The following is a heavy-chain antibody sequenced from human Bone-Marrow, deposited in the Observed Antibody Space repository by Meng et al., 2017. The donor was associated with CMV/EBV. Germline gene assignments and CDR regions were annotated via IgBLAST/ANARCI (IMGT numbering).Heavy chain of an antibody. D-gene: IGHD3-22*01. CDR1: GAFITSGGYY. V-gene: IGHV4-31*03. CDR3: ARETYYCDSSGYYEYYYYGMDV. Sequence: SESLSLTCTVAGAFITSGGYYWSWIRQHPGKGLEWIGYIYYSGSTYYNPSLKSRVTISVDTSKNQSSLKLSSVTAADRAVYYFARETYYCDSSGYYEYYYYGMDVWGQGTTVTVSS. J-gene: IGHJ6*02. CDR2: IYYSGST.